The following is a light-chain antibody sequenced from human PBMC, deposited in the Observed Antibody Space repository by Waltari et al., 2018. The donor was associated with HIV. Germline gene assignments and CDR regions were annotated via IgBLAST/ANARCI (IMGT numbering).Light chain of an antibody. Sequence: QSALTQPPSASGSPGQSVTISCTGTSSDVGGYNSVSWYQQHPGKAPKLIIFEVTKRPSGVPNRFSGSKSGNTASLTVSGLQADDEADYYCCSYTGYNDFLFGAGTKLTVL. J-gene: IGLJ3*02. V-gene: IGLV2-8*01. CDR2: EVT. CDR1: SSDVGGYNS. CDR3: CSYTGYNDFL.